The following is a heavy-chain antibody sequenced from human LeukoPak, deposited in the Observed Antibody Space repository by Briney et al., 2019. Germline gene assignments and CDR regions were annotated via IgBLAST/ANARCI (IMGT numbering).Heavy chain of an antibody. D-gene: IGHD2-15*01. J-gene: IGHJ5*02. CDR1: GFTFSSYS. CDR2: ISSSSSYI. CDR3: ARSSGVNWFDP. Sequence: GGSLRPSCAASGFTFSSYSMNWVRQAPGKGLEWVSSISSSSSYIYYADSVKGRFTISRDNAKNTLYLQMNSLRAEDTAVYYCARSSGVNWFDPWGQGTLVTVSS. V-gene: IGHV3-21*01.